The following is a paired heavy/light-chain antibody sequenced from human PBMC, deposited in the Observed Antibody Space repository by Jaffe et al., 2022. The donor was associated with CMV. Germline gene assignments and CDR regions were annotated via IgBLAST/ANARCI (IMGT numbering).Light chain of an antibody. Sequence: DIQMTQSPSTLSASVGDRVTITCRASQSINSWLAWYQQKPGKAPKVLIYKASILESGVPSRFSGSGSGTEFTLTISSLQPDDFETYYCQQYNSFPYTFGQGTKLEIK. V-gene: IGKV1-5*03. CDR3: QQYNSFPYT. J-gene: IGKJ2*01. CDR1: QSINSW. CDR2: KAS.
Heavy chain of an antibody. D-gene: IGHD2-15*01. V-gene: IGHV3-23*01. CDR3: ARGRGTEGGSVDH. J-gene: IGHJ4*02. Sequence: EVQLLESGGGLVQPGGSLRISCAASGFSFSGYVMNWVRQAPGKGLEWVSGITGSGLTYYADSVKGRFTISRDTSKSTLFLQMNSLRADVEDSAVYYCARGRGTEGGSVDHWGQGTLVTVSS. CDR2: ITGSGLT. CDR1: GFSFSGYV.